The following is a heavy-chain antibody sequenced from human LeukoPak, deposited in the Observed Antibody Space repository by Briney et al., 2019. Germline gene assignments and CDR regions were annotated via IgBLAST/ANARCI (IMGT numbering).Heavy chain of an antibody. J-gene: IGHJ4*02. CDR1: EFSVGSNY. CDR2: IYSGGST. CDR3: ARLWELRRASDY. V-gene: IGHV3-66*01. D-gene: IGHD1-26*01. Sequence: GGSLRLSCAASEFSVGSNYMTWVRQAPGKGLEWVSLIYSGGSTYYADSVKGRFTISRDNSKNTLYLQMNSLRAEDTAVYYCARLWELRRASDYWGQGTLVTVSS.